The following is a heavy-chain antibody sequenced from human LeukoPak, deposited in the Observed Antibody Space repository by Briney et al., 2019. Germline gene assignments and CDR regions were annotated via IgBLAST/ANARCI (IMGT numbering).Heavy chain of an antibody. V-gene: IGHV3-21*01. CDR1: GFTFSSYS. J-gene: IGHJ4*02. D-gene: IGHD3-9*01. CDR3: ARSHYDILTGYLYYFDY. CDR2: ISSSSSYI. Sequence: PGGSLRLSCAASGFTFSSYSMNWVRQAPGKGLEWVSSISSSSSYIYYADSVKGRFTISRDNAKNSLYLQVNSLRAEDTAVYYCARSHYDILTGYLYYFDYWGQGTLVTVSS.